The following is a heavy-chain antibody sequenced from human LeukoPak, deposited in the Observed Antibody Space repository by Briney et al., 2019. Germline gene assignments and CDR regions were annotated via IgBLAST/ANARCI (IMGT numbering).Heavy chain of an antibody. J-gene: IGHJ6*04. Sequence: GGSLRLSCAASGFTVSSNYMSWVRQAPGKGLEWVSVIYSGGSTYYADSVKGRFTISRDNSKNTLYLQMNSLRAEDPAVYYCARDRWPPEGRDYYYYGMDVWGKGTTVTVSS. D-gene: IGHD3-10*01. CDR3: ARDRWPPEGRDYYYYGMDV. CDR2: IYSGGST. V-gene: IGHV3-53*01. CDR1: GFTVSSNY.